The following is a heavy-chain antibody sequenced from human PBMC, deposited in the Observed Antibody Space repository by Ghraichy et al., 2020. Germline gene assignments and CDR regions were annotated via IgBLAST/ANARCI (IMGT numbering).Heavy chain of an antibody. V-gene: IGHV3-53*01. CDR3: ARRGYSGSYYQD. CDR1: GFTVSSNY. Sequence: GGSLRLSCAASGFTVSSNYMSWVRQAPGKGLEWVSVIYSGGSTYYADSVKGRFNISRDNSKNTLYLQMNRLRAEDTAVYYCARRGYSGSYYQDWGRGTGVTVSS. CDR2: IYSGGST. J-gene: IGHJ4*02. D-gene: IGHD1-26*01.